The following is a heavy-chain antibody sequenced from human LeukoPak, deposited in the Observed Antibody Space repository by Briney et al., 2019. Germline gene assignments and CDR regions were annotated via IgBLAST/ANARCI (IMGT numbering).Heavy chain of an antibody. V-gene: IGHV1-2*02. Sequence: GASVKVSRKASAFTFTGYYIHWVRQAPGQGLEWMGWVDPNSGGTNYAQKFQGRVTLSRDTSINTAYMELSRLRSDDTAVYYCARDRRRDLVFDYWGQGTLVTVSS. J-gene: IGHJ4*02. CDR1: AFTFTGYY. CDR3: ARDRRRDLVFDY. CDR2: VDPNSGGT.